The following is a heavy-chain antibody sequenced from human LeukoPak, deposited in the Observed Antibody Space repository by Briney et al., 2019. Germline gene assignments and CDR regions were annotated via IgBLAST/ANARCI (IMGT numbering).Heavy chain of an antibody. CDR3: AKSRYYYDSSGYYSFDY. J-gene: IGHJ4*02. Sequence: GGSLRLSCAASGFTFSSYAMSWVRQAPGKGLEWVSAISGSGGSTYYADSAKGRFTISRDNSKNTLYLQMNSLRAEDTAVYYCAKSRYYYDSSGYYSFDYWGQGTLVTVSS. CDR1: GFTFSSYA. CDR2: ISGSGGST. V-gene: IGHV3-23*01. D-gene: IGHD3-22*01.